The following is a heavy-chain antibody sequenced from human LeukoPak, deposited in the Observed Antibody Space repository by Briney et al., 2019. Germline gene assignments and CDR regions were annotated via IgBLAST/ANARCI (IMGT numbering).Heavy chain of an antibody. J-gene: IGHJ4*02. V-gene: IGHV1-18*01. Sequence: ASVKVSCKASGYTFTDYGISWVRQAPGEGLEWMGWISAYSGNTNYAEAIQGRVTMTTDTSKSTAHMELRSLRSDDTAVYYCARDHGIAAAGIWGYWGLGTLVTVSS. D-gene: IGHD6-13*01. CDR1: GYTFTDYG. CDR3: ARDHGIAAAGIWGY. CDR2: ISAYSGNT.